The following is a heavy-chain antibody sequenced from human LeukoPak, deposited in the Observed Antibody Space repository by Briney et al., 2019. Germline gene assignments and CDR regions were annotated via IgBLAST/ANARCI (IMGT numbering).Heavy chain of an antibody. V-gene: IGHV4-4*02. CDR1: GVSLSSGNW. D-gene: IGHD5-12*01. CDR2: IHHGGTT. Sequence: SETLSLTCAVSGVSLSSGNWWTWVRQSPGKGLEWIGEIHHGGTTNYNPSLKSRVTIAVDKPKNQFSLKLSSVTAADTAVYYCARGLADIVATIKGMYYMDVWGKGTTVTISS. CDR3: ARGLADIVATIKGMYYMDV. J-gene: IGHJ6*03.